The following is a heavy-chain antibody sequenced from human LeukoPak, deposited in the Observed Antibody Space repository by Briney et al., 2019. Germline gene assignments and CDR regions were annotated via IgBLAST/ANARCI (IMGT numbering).Heavy chain of an antibody. V-gene: IGHV3-74*01. Sequence: GGSLRLSCEASGFNLRNYWMHWVRRAPGKGLVWVSRINSDGSTTSYADSVKGRFTISRDNTKNTLYLQMSSLRAEDTAVYYCARVLTGYWGHYYYYGMDVWGQGTTVTVSS. J-gene: IGHJ6*02. D-gene: IGHD3-9*01. CDR1: GFNLRNYW. CDR3: ARVLTGYWGHYYYYGMDV. CDR2: INSDGSTT.